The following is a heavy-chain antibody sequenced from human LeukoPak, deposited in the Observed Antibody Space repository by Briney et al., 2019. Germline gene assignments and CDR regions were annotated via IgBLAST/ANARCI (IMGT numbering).Heavy chain of an antibody. D-gene: IGHD6-13*01. CDR2: INPNSGGT. CDR3: AREDVAASAGAFDI. J-gene: IGHJ3*02. CDR1: GYTFTGYY. V-gene: IGHV1-2*02. Sequence: ASVKVSCKASGYTFTGYYMHWVRQAPGQGLEWMGWINPNSGGTNYAQKFQGRVTMTRDTSISTAYMEQSRLRSDDTAVYYCAREDVAASAGAFDIWGQGTMVTVSS.